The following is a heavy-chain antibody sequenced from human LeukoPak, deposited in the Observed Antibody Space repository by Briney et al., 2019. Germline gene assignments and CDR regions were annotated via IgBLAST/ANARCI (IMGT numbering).Heavy chain of an antibody. CDR1: GFTFTIYA. Sequence: GGSLRLSGAASGFTFTIYAMSWVRHAPGKGLEWGSAISGMGGSTDYADTVKGRYTISRDNSKNTLYLQMNSLRAEDTAVYYCAKVGVWEQLVVALPHDAFDIWGQGTMVTVSS. CDR2: ISGMGGST. D-gene: IGHD6-6*01. J-gene: IGHJ3*02. V-gene: IGHV3-23*01. CDR3: AKVGVWEQLVVALPHDAFDI.